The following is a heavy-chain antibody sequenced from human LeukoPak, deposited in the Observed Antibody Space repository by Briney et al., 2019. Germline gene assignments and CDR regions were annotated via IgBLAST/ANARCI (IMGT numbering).Heavy chain of an antibody. J-gene: IGHJ6*01. CDR3: AGGHYYSSRDA. Sequence: SETLSLTCAVSGGSISSGGYSWSWVRQPPGKGLEWIGYIYHSGSTYYNPSLKSRLTISVDRSKNQFSLKPSPVSAADTAVYCCAGGHYYSSRDAWGERTTVTVSS. V-gene: IGHV4-30-2*01. CDR1: GGSISSGGYS. CDR2: IYHSGST.